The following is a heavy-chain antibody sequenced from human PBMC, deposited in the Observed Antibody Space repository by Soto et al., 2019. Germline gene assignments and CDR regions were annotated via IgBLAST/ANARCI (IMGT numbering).Heavy chain of an antibody. V-gene: IGHV1-69*04. J-gene: IGHJ6*02. CDR2: IIPILGIA. CDR3: ARDRGYSYGYYYYYGMDV. CDR1: GGTFSSYA. D-gene: IGHD5-18*01. Sequence: ASVKVSCKASGGTFSSYAISWVRQAPGQGLEWMGRIIPILGIANYAQKFQGRVTITADKSTSTAYMELSSLRSEDTAVYYCARDRGYSYGYYYYYGMDVWGQGTTVTVSS.